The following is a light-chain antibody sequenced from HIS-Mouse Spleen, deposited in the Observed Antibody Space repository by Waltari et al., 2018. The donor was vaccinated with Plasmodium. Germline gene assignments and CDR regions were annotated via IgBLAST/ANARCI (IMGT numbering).Light chain of an antibody. V-gene: IGLV2-23*01. Sequence: QSALTQPASVSGSPGQSITISCTGTSSDVGSYNLVSWYQQHPGQAPKLMIYEGSKRPSGVSNRFSGSKSGTTASLTICGRQAEDEADYYCCSYAGSSTYVVFGGGTKLTVL. J-gene: IGLJ2*01. CDR1: SSDVGSYNL. CDR2: EGS. CDR3: CSYAGSSTYVV.